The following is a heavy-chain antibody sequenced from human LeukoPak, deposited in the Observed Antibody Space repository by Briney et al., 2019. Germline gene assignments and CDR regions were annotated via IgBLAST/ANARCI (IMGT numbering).Heavy chain of an antibody. Sequence: SETLSLTCTVSGGSISSYYWSWIRQPPGKGLEWIGYIYYSGSTNYNPSLKGRVTISVDTSENQFSLKLSSVTAADTAVYYCARIYDSSGHDAFDIWGQGTMVTVSS. CDR1: GGSISSYY. CDR2: IYYSGST. CDR3: ARIYDSSGHDAFDI. V-gene: IGHV4-59*01. D-gene: IGHD3-22*01. J-gene: IGHJ3*02.